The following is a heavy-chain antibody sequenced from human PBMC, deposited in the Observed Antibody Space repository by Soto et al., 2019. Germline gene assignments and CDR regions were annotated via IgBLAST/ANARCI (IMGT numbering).Heavy chain of an antibody. CDR1: GGSISSSSYY. J-gene: IGHJ4*02. CDR2: IYYSGST. V-gene: IGHV4-39*01. CDR3: ARHRTLLNAFDY. Sequence: QLQLQESGPGLVKPSETLSLTCTVSGGSISSSSYYWGWIRQPPGKGLEWIGSIYYSGSTYYNPSIKSRVTISVDTSKNQFSLKLSSVTAADTAVYYCARHRTLLNAFDYWGQGTLVTVSS. D-gene: IGHD1-26*01.